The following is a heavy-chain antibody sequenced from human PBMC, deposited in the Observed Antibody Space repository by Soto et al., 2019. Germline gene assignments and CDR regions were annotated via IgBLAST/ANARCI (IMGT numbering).Heavy chain of an antibody. Sequence: QVPLVQSGAEVRKPGASVKVSCKTSGYNFRSSGVSWVWQAPGQGFERLGWISPYSDQTAYAQKFQGRLTLTTDTSTSTLDRCLSSLSSAATAGYYGGRDYHWSTRHGYGSEGWGQGTTV. V-gene: IGHV1-18*01. D-gene: IGHD3-3*01. J-gene: IGHJ6*01. CDR1: GYNFRSSG. CDR2: ISPYSDQT. CDR3: GRDYHWSTRHGYGSEG.